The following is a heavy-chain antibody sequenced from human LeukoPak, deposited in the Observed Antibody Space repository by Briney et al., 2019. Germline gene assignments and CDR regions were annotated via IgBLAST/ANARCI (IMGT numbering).Heavy chain of an antibody. D-gene: IGHD2-2*01. CDR1: GYTFTGYY. Sequence: ASVKVSFKASGYTFTGYYMHWVRQAPGQGREGMGWLNPNSCGRKYAQKFQGRVTMTRDTSISTAYMELSRLRSDDTAVYYCTRGIVVVPASRMIPTLEFDPWGQGTLVTVSS. V-gene: IGHV1-2*02. J-gene: IGHJ5*02. CDR3: TRGIVVVPASRMIPTLEFDP. CDR2: LNPNSCGR.